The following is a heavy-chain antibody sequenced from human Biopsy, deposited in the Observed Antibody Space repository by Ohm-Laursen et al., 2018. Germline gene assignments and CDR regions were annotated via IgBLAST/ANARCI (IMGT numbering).Heavy chain of an antibody. V-gene: IGHV3-23*01. CDR2: INAPGGKT. Sequence: SLRLSCSASGFPFHNYAMNWVRQAPRKGLEWVSGINAPGGKTYYADSVKGRFTISRDNSKSTLYLQIHSLRAEDTAVYYCAKDVFGGFSGSTDYYAYYFDSWGQGTLVTVSS. J-gene: IGHJ4*02. CDR3: AKDVFGGFSGSTDYYAYYFDS. CDR1: GFPFHNYA. D-gene: IGHD3-10*02.